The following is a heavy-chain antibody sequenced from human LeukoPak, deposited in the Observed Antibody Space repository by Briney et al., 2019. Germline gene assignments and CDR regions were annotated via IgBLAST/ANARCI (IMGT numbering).Heavy chain of an antibody. CDR1: GFTFSSYA. Sequence: GGSLRLSCAASGFTFSSYAMSWVRQAPGKGLEWVSAISGSGGSTYYADSVKGRFTISRDSSKNTLSLQMNSLRAEDTAVYYCAKIPKGGYFDYWGQGTLVTVSS. D-gene: IGHD2-2*01. CDR2: ISGSGGST. V-gene: IGHV3-23*01. CDR3: AKIPKGGYFDY. J-gene: IGHJ4*02.